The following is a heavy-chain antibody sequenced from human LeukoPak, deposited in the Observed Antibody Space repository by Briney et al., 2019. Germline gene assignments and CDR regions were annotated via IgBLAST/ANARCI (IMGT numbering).Heavy chain of an antibody. CDR2: IYSGGES. J-gene: IGHJ4*02. CDR1: GFTVSSNY. V-gene: IGHV3-53*01. D-gene: IGHD6-13*01. CDR3: ARGTGSDSWYIDY. Sequence: GGSLRLSCAASGFTVSSNYMSWVRQAPGKGLQWVSVIYSGGESYYADSVKGRFTISRDNGKNSLYLQMNRLRDEDRAVYYCARGTGSDSWYIDYWGQGTLVSVSS.